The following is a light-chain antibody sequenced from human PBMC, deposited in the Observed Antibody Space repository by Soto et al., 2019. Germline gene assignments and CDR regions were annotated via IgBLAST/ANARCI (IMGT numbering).Light chain of an antibody. CDR3: QQSYSAPLT. Sequence: DIQMTQSPSSLSASVGDRVTITCRASQNISSYLTWYRHKPGKAPKLLIYAASTLQSGVPSGFSGSGSGTDFTLTIRSLQREDLATYYCQQSYSAPLTFGGGTKVEIK. CDR2: AAS. V-gene: IGKV1-39*01. CDR1: QNISSY. J-gene: IGKJ4*01.